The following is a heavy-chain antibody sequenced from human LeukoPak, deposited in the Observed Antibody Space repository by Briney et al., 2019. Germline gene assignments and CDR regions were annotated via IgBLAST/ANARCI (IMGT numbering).Heavy chain of an antibody. D-gene: IGHD3-22*01. CDR1: GGSISSYY. J-gene: IGHJ4*02. V-gene: IGHV4-4*07. CDR3: ARSPNYDSSGYYRDY. CDR2: IYTSGST. Sequence: PSETLSLTCTVSGGSISSYYWSWIRQPAGKGLEWIGRIYTSGSTNYNPSLKSRVTISVDTSKNQFSLKLSSVTAADTAVYYCARSPNYDSSGYYRDYWGQGTLVTVSS.